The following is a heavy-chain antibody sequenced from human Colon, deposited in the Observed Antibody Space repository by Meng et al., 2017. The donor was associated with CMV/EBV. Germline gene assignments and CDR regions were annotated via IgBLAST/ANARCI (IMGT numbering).Heavy chain of an antibody. D-gene: IGHD1-26*01. J-gene: IGHJ4*02. Sequence: GSRRLSCTVSGGSISGSSYYWGWVRQPPGQGFEWIGSLYYTGSTYYNTSLGSQVTMSVDTSRNQFSLKLSSVTAADTAVYYCARQGGTSPTTGVFWGQGILVTVSS. CDR3: ARQGGTSPTTGVF. V-gene: IGHV4-39*01. CDR1: GGSISGSSYY. CDR2: LYYTGST.